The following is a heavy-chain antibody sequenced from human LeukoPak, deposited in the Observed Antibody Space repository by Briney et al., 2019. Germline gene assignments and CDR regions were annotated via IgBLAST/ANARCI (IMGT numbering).Heavy chain of an antibody. CDR1: GYTFTGYY. D-gene: IGHD2-2*01. CDR3: ARQTYCTSTSCHFYYYYMDV. Sequence: ASVKVSCKASGYTFTGYYMHWVRQAPGQGLEWMGWINPNSGGTNYAQKFQGRATMTRDTSTSTVYMELSSLRSEDTAVYYCARQTYCTSTSCHFYYYYMDVWGKGTTVTISS. J-gene: IGHJ6*03. V-gene: IGHV1-2*02. CDR2: INPNSGGT.